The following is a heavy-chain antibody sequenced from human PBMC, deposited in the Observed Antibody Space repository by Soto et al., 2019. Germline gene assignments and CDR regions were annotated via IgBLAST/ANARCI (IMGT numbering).Heavy chain of an antibody. V-gene: IGHV1-69*01. CDR1: GGTFSSYA. CDR2: IIPIFGTA. Sequence: QVQLVQSGAEVKKPGSSVKVSCKASGGTFSSYAISWVRQAPGQGLEWMGGIIPIFGTANYAQKFQGRVTITADESTSTAYMELSSLRSEDTAVYYCARDHHRVRGVISLWYFDLWGRGTLVTVSS. CDR3: ARDHHRVRGVISLWYFDL. J-gene: IGHJ2*01. D-gene: IGHD3-10*01.